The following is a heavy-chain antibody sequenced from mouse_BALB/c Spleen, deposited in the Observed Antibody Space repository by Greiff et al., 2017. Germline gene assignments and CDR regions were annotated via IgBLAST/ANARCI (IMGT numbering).Heavy chain of an antibody. V-gene: IGHV5-9-3*01. CDR3: ARQGGTGYDFDY. CDR2: ISSGGSYT. CDR1: GFTFSSYA. Sequence: EVQGVESGGGLVKPGGSLKLSCAASGFTFSSYAMSWVRQTPEKRLEWVATISSGGSYTYYPDSVKGRFTISRDNAKNTLYLQMSSLRSEDTAMYYCARQGGTGYDFDYWGQGTTLTVSS. D-gene: IGHD2-14*01. J-gene: IGHJ2*01.